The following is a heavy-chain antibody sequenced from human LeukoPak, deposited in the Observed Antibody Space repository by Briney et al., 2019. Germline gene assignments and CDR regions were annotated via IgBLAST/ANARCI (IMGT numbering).Heavy chain of an antibody. CDR3: AKSAGSWGPNDAFDI. CDR1: GFTFSSYG. J-gene: IGHJ3*02. V-gene: IGHV3-30*02. Sequence: GGSLRLSCAASGFTFSSYGMHWVRQAPGKGLEWVAFIRYNGSDKYYADSVKGRFTISRDNSKNTLYLQMNSLRAEDTAVYYCAKSAGSWGPNDAFDIWGQGTMVTVSS. CDR2: IRYNGSDK. D-gene: IGHD6-13*01.